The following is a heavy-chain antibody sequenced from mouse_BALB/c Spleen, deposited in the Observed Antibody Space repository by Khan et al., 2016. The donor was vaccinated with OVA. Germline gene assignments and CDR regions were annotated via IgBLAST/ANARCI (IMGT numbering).Heavy chain of an antibody. Sequence: QVQLQQSGAELARPGASVKMSCKASGYTFTGYSMHWIKQRPGQGLEWIGYISPSNAYTNHNQKFKDKATLTADKSSSTAYMQRSSLTSEDSAVNYCARDFDYYGSRGALDYWGQGTSVTVSS. V-gene: IGHV1-4*01. CDR2: ISPSNAYT. CDR1: GYTFTGYS. J-gene: IGHJ4*01. CDR3: ARDFDYYGSRGALDY. D-gene: IGHD1-1*01.